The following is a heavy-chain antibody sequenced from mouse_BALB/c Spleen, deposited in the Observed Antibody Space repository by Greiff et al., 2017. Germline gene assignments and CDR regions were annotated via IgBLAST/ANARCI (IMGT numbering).Heavy chain of an antibody. J-gene: IGHJ1*01. CDR3: ARQGYFDV. CDR2: ISNGGGST. CDR1: GFTFSSYT. V-gene: IGHV5-12-2*01. Sequence: EVKLVESGGGLVQPGGSLKLSCAASGFTFSSYTMSWVRQTPEKRLEWVAYISNGGGSTYYPDTVKGRFTISRDNAKNTLYLQMSSLKSEDTAMYYCARQGYFDVWGAGTTVTVSS.